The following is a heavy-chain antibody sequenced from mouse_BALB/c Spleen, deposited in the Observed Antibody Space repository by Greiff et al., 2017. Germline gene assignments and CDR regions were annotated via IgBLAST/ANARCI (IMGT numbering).Heavy chain of an antibody. V-gene: IGHV1S45*01. D-gene: IGHD1-1*01. CDR2: ISCYNGAT. J-gene: IGHJ1*01. Sequence: SGPELVKPGASVKMSCKASGYTFTSYVMHWVKQSHGKSLEWIGYISCYNGATSYNQKFKGKATFTVDTSSSTAYMQFNSLTSEDSAVYYCARRYGSSYGYFDVWGAGTTVTVSS. CDR3: ARRYGSSYGYFDV. CDR1: GYTFTSYV.